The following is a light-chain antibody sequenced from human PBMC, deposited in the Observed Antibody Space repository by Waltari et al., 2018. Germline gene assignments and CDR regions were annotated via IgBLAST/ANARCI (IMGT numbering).Light chain of an antibody. J-gene: IGLJ2*01. V-gene: IGLV1-44*01. CDR3: ASWDVSLNGPV. Sequence: QSVLTQPPSVSGTPGQRVTISCSGGTSNIGSNSVNWYHQLPGTAPKLLIYTDNQRPSGVPDRFPSSKSGTSASLAISGLQSEDEADYYCASWDVSLNGPVFGGGTKLTVL. CDR2: TDN. CDR1: TSNIGSNS.